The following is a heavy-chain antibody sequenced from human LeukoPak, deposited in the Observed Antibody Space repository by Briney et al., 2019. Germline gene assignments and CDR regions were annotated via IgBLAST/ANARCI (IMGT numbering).Heavy chain of an antibody. CDR3: ATQTGRIAADDAFDI. V-gene: IGHV1-3*03. CDR2: INAGNGNT. J-gene: IGHJ3*02. Sequence: ASVRVSCKASGYTFTSYAMHWVRQAPGQRLEWMGWINAGNGNTKYSQEFQGRVTITRDKSTSTAYMELSSLRSEDTAVYYCATQTGRIAADDAFDIWGQGTMVTVSS. CDR1: GYTFTSYA. D-gene: IGHD6-13*01.